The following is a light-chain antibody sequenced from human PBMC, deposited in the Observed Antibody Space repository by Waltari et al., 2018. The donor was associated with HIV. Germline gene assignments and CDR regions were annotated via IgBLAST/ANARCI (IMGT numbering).Light chain of an antibody. V-gene: IGKV1-5*03. CDR1: QSIKTW. CDR2: KAS. Sequence: EIQMTQSPSTLSAFVGDRVTITCRASQSIKTWLAWYQQKPGKAPKLLIYKASTLESGVPSRFSGSGSGKEFTLTISSLQPDDFASYYCQQYNPYPWTFGQGTKVEIK. CDR3: QQYNPYPWT. J-gene: IGKJ1*01.